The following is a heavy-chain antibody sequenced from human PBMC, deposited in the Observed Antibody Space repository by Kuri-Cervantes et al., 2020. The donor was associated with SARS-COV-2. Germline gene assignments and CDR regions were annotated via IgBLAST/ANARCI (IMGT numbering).Heavy chain of an antibody. CDR2: IIPIFGTA. D-gene: IGHD3-22*01. Sequence: SVKVSCKASGGTFSSYAISWVRQAPGQGLEWMGGIIPIFGTANYAQKFQGRVTITTDESTSTAYMELSSLRSEGTAVYYCARAVTDDSSGYKYYFDYWGQGTLVTVSS. J-gene: IGHJ4*02. V-gene: IGHV1-69*05. CDR3: ARAVTDDSSGYKYYFDY. CDR1: GGTFSSYA.